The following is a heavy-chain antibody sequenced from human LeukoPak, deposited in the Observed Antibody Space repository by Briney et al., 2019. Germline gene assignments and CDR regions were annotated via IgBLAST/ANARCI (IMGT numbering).Heavy chain of an antibody. CDR2: IYSSGST. V-gene: IGHV4-4*07. D-gene: IGHD2-2*01. CDR1: DGSISSYH. Sequence: SETLSLTCTVSDGSISSYHWSWIRQSAGKGLEWIGRIYSSGSTNYNPSLKSRVTMSVDTSKNQFSLKLSSVTAADTAVYYCARHRQLSAARINYFDYWGQGTLVTVSS. J-gene: IGHJ4*02. CDR3: ARHRQLSAARINYFDY.